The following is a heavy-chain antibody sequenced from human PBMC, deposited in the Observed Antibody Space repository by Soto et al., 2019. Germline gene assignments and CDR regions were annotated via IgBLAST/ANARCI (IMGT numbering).Heavy chain of an antibody. D-gene: IGHD2-2*01. CDR2: TFHTGAT. CDR3: ARAGHVGTATSCCNSF. V-gene: IGHV4-30-4*01. CDR1: GDSINSGFYY. Sequence: PSETLSLTCTVSGDSINSGFYYWGWLRQTPGRGLEWIGYTFHTGATHFNASLESRLSMSVDTSKNQFSMRLTSVTAADTAVYYCARAGHVGTATSCCNSFWGQGVLVTVYS. J-gene: IGHJ4*02.